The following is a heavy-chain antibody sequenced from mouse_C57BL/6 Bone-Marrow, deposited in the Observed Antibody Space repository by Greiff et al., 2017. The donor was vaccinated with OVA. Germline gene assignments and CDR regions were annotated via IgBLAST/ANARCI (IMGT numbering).Heavy chain of an antibody. CDR3: ARSRDGYPSWFAY. Sequence: VQLKQSGPELVKPGASVKISCKASGYSFTDYNMNWVKQSNGKSLEWIGVINPNYGTTSYNQKFKGKATLTVDQSSSTAYMQLNILTSEASAVYYCARSRDGYPSWFAYWGQGTLVTVSA. D-gene: IGHD2-3*01. CDR2: INPNYGTT. V-gene: IGHV1-39*01. CDR1: GYSFTDYN. J-gene: IGHJ3*01.